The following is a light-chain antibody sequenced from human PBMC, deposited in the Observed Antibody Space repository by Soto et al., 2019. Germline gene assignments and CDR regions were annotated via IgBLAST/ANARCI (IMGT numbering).Light chain of an antibody. Sequence: VLTQPASVSGSPGQSITISCTGTSSDVGAYNYVSWYQQHPGKAPKLMIYEVSNRPSGVSNRFSGSKSGNTASLTISGLQAEDEADYYCSSYTTTNTYVFGTGTKVTVL. V-gene: IGLV2-14*01. CDR2: EVS. CDR3: SSYTTTNTYV. CDR1: SSDVGAYNY. J-gene: IGLJ1*01.